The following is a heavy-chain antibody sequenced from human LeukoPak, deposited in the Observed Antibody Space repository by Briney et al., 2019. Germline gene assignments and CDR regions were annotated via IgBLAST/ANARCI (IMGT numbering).Heavy chain of an antibody. V-gene: IGHV3-21*01. D-gene: IGHD3-16*01. CDR3: ARGELTFEDYFDY. CDR1: GFTFSSYS. Sequence: GGSLRLSCAASGFTFSSYSMNWVRQAPGKGLEWVSSISSSSSYIYYADSVKGRFTISRDNAKNSLYLQMNSLRAEDTAVYYCARGELTFEDYFDYWGQGTLVTVSS. CDR2: ISSSSSYI. J-gene: IGHJ4*02.